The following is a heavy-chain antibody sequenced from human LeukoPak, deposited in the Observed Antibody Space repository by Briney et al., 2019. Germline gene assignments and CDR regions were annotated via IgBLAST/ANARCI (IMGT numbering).Heavy chain of an antibody. CDR2: MNPNSGNT. CDR1: GYTFTSYD. Sequence: ASVTVSCKASGYTFTSYDINWVRQATGQGLEWMGWMNPNSGNTGYAQKFQGRVTMTRNTSISTAYMELSSLRSEDTAVYYCARVMDCSGGSCYSYYYGMDVWGQGTTVTVSS. CDR3: ARVMDCSGGSCYSYYYGMDV. V-gene: IGHV1-8*01. J-gene: IGHJ6*02. D-gene: IGHD2-15*01.